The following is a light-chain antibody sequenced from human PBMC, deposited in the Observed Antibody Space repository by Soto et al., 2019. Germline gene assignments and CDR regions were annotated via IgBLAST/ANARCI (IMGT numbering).Light chain of an antibody. V-gene: IGKV3-20*01. CDR1: KSVSSSY. J-gene: IGKJ2*01. CDR3: QQYDSSPQT. CDR2: GAS. Sequence: EIVLTQSPGTLSLSPGERATLSCRASKSVSSSYLAWYQQKPGQAPRLLIYGASNRGTGIPDRFSGSGSETDFTLTISRLEPEEFAVYYCQQYDSSPQTFGQGTNLEIK.